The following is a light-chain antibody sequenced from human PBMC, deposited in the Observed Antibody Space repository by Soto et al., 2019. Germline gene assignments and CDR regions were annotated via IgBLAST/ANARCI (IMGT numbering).Light chain of an antibody. Sequence: QSALTQPPSASGSPGQSVTISCTGTSSDVGGYKYVSWYQHHPGKAPTLMIYEVSKRPSGVPDSFYGSKSGNTASLTVSGLQAEDEADYYCSSYAGSDNYVCGTGTKVTVL. CDR2: EVS. CDR1: SSDVGGYKY. CDR3: SSYAGSDNYV. V-gene: IGLV2-8*01. J-gene: IGLJ1*01.